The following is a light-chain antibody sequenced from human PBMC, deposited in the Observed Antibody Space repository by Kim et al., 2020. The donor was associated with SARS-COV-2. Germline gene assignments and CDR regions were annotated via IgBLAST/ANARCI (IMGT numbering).Light chain of an antibody. V-gene: IGLV3-1*01. CDR3: QVWDTNTWV. CDR1: Y. Sequence: YASWYQQKSGQSPVLVIFQDDKRPSGIPGRFSGSNSGNTATLTIGGAQAMDEADYYCQVWDTNTWVFGGGTRLTV. J-gene: IGLJ2*01. CDR2: QDD.